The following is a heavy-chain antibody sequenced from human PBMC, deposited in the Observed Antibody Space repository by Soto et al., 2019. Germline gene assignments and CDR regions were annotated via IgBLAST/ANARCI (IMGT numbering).Heavy chain of an antibody. CDR2: TSSSSSYI. CDR3: ARVRRYYDSSGYFLFDY. CDR1: GFTFSSYS. D-gene: IGHD3-22*01. Sequence: PGGSLRLSCAASGFTFSSYSMNWVRQAPGKGLEWVSSTSSSSSYIYYADSVKGRFTISRDNAKNSLYLQMNSLRAEDTAVYYCARVRRYYDSSGYFLFDYWGQGTLVTVSS. J-gene: IGHJ4*02. V-gene: IGHV3-21*01.